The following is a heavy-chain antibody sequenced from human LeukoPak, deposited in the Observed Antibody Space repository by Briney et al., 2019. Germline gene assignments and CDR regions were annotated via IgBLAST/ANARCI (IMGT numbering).Heavy chain of an antibody. V-gene: IGHV3-23*01. J-gene: IGHJ3*02. Sequence: PGASLRLSCAASGFTFSSYAMSWVRQAPGKGLEWVSGISGSGAGTYYADSVKGRSTISRDNSKSTLYMQMNSLRAEDTAVYYCAKGGSAGNGAFDIWGQGTMVTVSS. CDR2: ISGSGAGT. D-gene: IGHD1-1*01. CDR1: GFTFSSYA. CDR3: AKGGSAGNGAFDI.